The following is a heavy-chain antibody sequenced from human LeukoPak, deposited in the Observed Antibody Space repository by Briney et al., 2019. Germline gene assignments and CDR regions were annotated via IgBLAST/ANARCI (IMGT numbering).Heavy chain of an antibody. CDR1: GFTVSSYS. Sequence: PGGSLRLSCAASGFTVSSYSMSWVRQAPGKGLEWVSIIYSGGSTYYVDSVKGRFTISRDNSKNTLYVQMNSLRAEDTAVYYCARDHGTGWPFDYWGQGTLVTVSS. CDR2: IYSGGST. J-gene: IGHJ4*02. CDR3: ARDHGTGWPFDY. D-gene: IGHD6-19*01. V-gene: IGHV3-66*01.